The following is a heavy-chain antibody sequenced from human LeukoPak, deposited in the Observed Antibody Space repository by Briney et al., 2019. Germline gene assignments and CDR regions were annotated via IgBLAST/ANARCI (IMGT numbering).Heavy chain of an antibody. CDR3: ARAPLEMATIFFDY. CDR1: GGTFSSYA. J-gene: IGHJ4*02. D-gene: IGHD5-24*01. CDR2: IIPIFGTA. V-gene: IGHV1-69*13. Sequence: GASVKVSCKASGGTFSSYAISWVRQAPGQGLEWMGGIIPIFGTANYAQKFQGRVTITAGESTSTAYMELSSLRSEDTAVYYCARAPLEMATIFFDYWGQGTLVTVSS.